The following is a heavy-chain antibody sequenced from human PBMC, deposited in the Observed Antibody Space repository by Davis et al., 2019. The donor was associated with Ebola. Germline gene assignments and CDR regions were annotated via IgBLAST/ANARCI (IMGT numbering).Heavy chain of an antibody. D-gene: IGHD6-13*01. J-gene: IGHJ4*02. CDR1: GDSVSSNSVV. CDR2: TYYRSKWYN. CDR3: ARGRSWPLDS. Sequence: SCAISGDSVSSNSVVWNWIRQSPSRGLEWLGRTYYRSKWYNDYAVSVKSRITFNSDTSKNQFSLQLNSVTPEDTAVYYCARGRSWPLDSWGQGTLVTVSS. V-gene: IGHV6-1*01.